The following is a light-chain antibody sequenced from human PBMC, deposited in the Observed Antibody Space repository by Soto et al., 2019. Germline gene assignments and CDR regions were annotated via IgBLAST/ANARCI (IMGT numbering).Light chain of an antibody. CDR1: QSSSSY. V-gene: IGKV1-39*01. Sequence: DIQLTQSPSSLSASVGDRVTITCRASQSSSSYLNWYQQKPGKAPKLLIYAASSFQSGVPSRFSGCGSGTDFTLTISRLQPEDFATYYCQQSYSTPPSFGGGTKVEIK. CDR3: QQSYSTPPS. CDR2: AAS. J-gene: IGKJ4*01.